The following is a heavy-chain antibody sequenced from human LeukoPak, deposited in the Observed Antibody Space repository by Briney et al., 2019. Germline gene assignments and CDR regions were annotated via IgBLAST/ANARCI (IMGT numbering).Heavy chain of an antibody. J-gene: IGHJ3*02. CDR1: GYSFTSYW. V-gene: IGHV5-51*01. CDR3: ARRGSYSTLTNAFDI. CDR2: IYPGDSDT. Sequence: GESLKISCKGSGYSFTSYWIGWVRQMPGKGLEWMGIIYPGDSDTRYSPSFQGQVTISADKSISTAYLQWSSLKASDTAMYYCARRGSYSTLTNAFDIWGQGTMVTASS. D-gene: IGHD1-26*01.